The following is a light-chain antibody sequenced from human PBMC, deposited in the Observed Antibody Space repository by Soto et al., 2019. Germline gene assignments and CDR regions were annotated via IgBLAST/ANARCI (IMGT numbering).Light chain of an antibody. J-gene: IGKJ1*01. Sequence: EIVLTQSPGTLSLSPGERTTLSCRASQSVTSNYLAWYQQKPGQAPRLLIYGASSRPTGVPDRFSGSGSGTDFTLTISRLEPEDFAVFYCQQYGTSPRTFGQGTKVEAK. CDR2: GAS. V-gene: IGKV3-20*01. CDR3: QQYGTSPRT. CDR1: QSVTSNY.